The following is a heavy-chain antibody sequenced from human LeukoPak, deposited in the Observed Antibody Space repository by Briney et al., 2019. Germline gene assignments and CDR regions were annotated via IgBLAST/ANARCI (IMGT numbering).Heavy chain of an antibody. CDR1: GFTFGIYW. V-gene: IGHV3-7*04. J-gene: IGHJ4*02. CDR2: IKQDGSEK. CDR3: ARDYYGSGWCGDY. D-gene: IGHD6-19*01. Sequence: GGSLRLSCAASGFTFGIYWMSWVRQAPGKGLEWVANIKQDGSEKFYVDSVKGRFTLSRDNAKNSLFLQMNSLRAEDTAVYYCARDYYGSGWCGDYWGQGTLVTVSS.